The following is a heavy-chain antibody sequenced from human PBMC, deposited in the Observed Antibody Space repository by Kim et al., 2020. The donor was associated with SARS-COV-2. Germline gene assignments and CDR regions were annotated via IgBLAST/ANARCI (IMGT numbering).Heavy chain of an antibody. V-gene: IGHV4-4*07. D-gene: IGHD3-3*01. Sequence: SETLSLTCTVSGGSINSDYWSWIRQPAGKGLEWIGRISTSGSTNYNPSLKSRVTMSVDTSKNQFSLKLTSVTAADTAVYYCARDSRIFGVVRLYSYYVMDVWGQGTTVTVYS. CDR2: ISTSGST. J-gene: IGHJ6*02. CDR1: GGSINSDY. CDR3: ARDSRIFGVVRLYSYYVMDV.